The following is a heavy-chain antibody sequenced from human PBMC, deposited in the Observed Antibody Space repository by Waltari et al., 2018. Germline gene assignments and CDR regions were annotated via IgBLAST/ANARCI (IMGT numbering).Heavy chain of an antibody. CDR2: INHSGIT. Sequence: QVQLQQWGAGLLKPSETLSLTCAVYGGSFSGYYWSWIRQPPGKGLEWIGEINHSGITNDNPSLKSRVTISGDTAKNQFSLKLSAVTAADTAVYYCARGPYSSSWRYPHPYYYYGMDVWGQGTTVTVSS. CDR1: GGSFSGYY. J-gene: IGHJ6*02. V-gene: IGHV4-34*01. D-gene: IGHD6-13*01. CDR3: ARGPYSSSWRYPHPYYYYGMDV.